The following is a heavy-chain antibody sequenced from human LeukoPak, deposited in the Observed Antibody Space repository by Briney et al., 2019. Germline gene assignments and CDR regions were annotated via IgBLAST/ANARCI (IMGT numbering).Heavy chain of an antibody. CDR1: GYTFTAYY. CDR3: ARDGTTVVGATIPFDY. CDR2: INPNSGDT. Sequence: ASVKVSCKASGYTFTAYYMHWVRQAPGLGLEWMGWINPNSGDTKYAQKFQGRVTMTRDTSISTAYMDLSSLRSDDTAVYYCARDGTTVVGATIPFDYWGQGTLVTPSA. J-gene: IGHJ4*02. D-gene: IGHD1-26*01. V-gene: IGHV1-2*02.